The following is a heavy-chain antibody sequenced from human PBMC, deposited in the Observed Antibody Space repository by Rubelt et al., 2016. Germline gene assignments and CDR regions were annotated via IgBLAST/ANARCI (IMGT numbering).Heavy chain of an antibody. CDR1: GASISSYY. J-gene: IGHJ4*02. CDR3: ARGGASPGANYGGNGPYFEY. D-gene: IGHD4-23*01. CDR2: FYHTGST. V-gene: IGHV4-59*01. Sequence: LQKPSETLSLTCSVSGASISSYYWSWIRQPPGKGLEWIASFYHTGSTTYNPSLKSRVTMSVDTSKNQFSLKVRSVTAADTAVYYCARGGASPGANYGGNGPYFEYWGQGALVTVSS.